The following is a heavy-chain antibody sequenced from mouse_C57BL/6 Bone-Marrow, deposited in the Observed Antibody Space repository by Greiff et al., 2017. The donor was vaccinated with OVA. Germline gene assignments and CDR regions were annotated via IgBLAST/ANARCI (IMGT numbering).Heavy chain of an antibody. CDR2: ISSGSSTI. J-gene: IGHJ4*01. D-gene: IGHD2-2*01. V-gene: IGHV5-17*01. Sequence: DVKLVESGGGLVKPGGSLKLSCAASGFTFSDYGMHWVRQAPEKGLEWVAYISSGSSTIYYADTVKGRFTISRDNAKNTLFLQMTSLRSEDTAMYDCARRVLWLRAYYYAMDYWGQGTSVTVSS. CDR1: GFTFSDYG. CDR3: ARRVLWLRAYYYAMDY.